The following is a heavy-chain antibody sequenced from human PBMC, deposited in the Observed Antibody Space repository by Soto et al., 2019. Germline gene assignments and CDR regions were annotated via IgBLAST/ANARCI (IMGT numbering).Heavy chain of an antibody. J-gene: IGHJ4*02. CDR1: GGSISSYY. D-gene: IGHD2-2*01. Sequence: PSETLSLTCTVSGGSISSYYWSWIRQPPGKGLEWIGYIYYSGSTNYNPSLKSRVTISVDTSKNQFSLKLSSVTAADTAVYYCARAVVVPAAIENYFDYWGQGTLVTVSS. CDR2: IYYSGST. V-gene: IGHV4-59*01. CDR3: ARAVVVPAAIENYFDY.